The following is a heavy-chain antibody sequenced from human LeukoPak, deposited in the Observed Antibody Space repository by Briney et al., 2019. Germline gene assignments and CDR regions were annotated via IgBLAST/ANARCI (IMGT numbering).Heavy chain of an antibody. D-gene: IGHD3-22*01. V-gene: IGHV3-23*01. Sequence: PGGSLRLSCAASGFTFSSYAMSWVRQPPGKGLEWVSAISGSGGNIYYADSVKGRFTISRDNSKNTLYLQMNSLRAEDTAVYYCAKGTHYYDSSGYWGAFDIWGQGTMVTVSS. CDR1: GFTFSSYA. J-gene: IGHJ3*02. CDR2: ISGSGGNI. CDR3: AKGTHYYDSSGYWGAFDI.